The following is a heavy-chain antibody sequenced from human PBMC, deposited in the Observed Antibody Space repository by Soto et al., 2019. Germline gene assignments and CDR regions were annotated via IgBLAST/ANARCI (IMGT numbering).Heavy chain of an antibody. D-gene: IGHD3-22*01. CDR3: ARGVFYYYGSSGYSPDY. CDR2: ISFDGSKK. V-gene: IGHV3-30-3*01. Sequence: QVQLVESGGGVVQPGRSLRLSCEGSGFTSSSYVMHWVRQAPGKRLEWVALISFDGSKKNYADSVKGRFTISRDNSKNMMYLQMNSLRPEDTAVYYCARGVFYYYGSSGYSPDYWGQGTLVTVSS. J-gene: IGHJ4*02. CDR1: GFTSSSYV.